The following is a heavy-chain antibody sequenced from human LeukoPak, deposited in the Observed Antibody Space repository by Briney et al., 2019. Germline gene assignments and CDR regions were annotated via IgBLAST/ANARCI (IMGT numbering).Heavy chain of an antibody. CDR1: GFTFSSYA. CDR2: IRSNGGST. D-gene: IGHD6-13*01. J-gene: IGHJ4*02. CDR3: ARYSSSWYSLDY. V-gene: IGHV3-64*01. Sequence: PGGSLRLSCAASGFTFSSYAMHWVRQAPGKGLEYVSAIRSNGGSTYYANSVKGRFTISRDNSKNTLYLQMGSLRAEDMAVYYCARYSSSWYSLDYWGQGTLVTVSS.